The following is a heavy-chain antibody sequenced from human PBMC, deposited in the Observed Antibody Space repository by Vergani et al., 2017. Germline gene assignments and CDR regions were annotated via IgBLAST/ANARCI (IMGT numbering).Heavy chain of an antibody. Sequence: QVQLVQSGAEVKKPGSSVKVSCKASGGTFSSYAISWVRQAPGQGLEWMGRIIPIFGTANYAQKFQGRVTITADESTRTAYMELSSLRSEDTAVSYCARELRHGSGSYAGDIWGQGTMVTVSS. D-gene: IGHD3-10*01. CDR2: IIPIFGTA. CDR3: ARELRHGSGSYAGDI. J-gene: IGHJ3*02. CDR1: GGTFSSYA. V-gene: IGHV1-69*18.